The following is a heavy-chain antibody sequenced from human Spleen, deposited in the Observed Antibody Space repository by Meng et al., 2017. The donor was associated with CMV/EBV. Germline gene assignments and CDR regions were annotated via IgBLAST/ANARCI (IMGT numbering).Heavy chain of an antibody. D-gene: IGHD3-16*01. V-gene: IGHV1-2*02. CDR3: TRDPHWGADY. CDR2: IKPNTGNT. CDR1: GYFFSDHF. J-gene: IGHJ4*02. Sequence: ASVKVSCKASGYFFSDHFMHWVRQAPGQGLEWMGWIKPNTGNTNYAQNFQGRVTMTSDSSITTAYMELSRLTSDDTAVYYCTRDPHWGADYWGQGTLFTVSS.